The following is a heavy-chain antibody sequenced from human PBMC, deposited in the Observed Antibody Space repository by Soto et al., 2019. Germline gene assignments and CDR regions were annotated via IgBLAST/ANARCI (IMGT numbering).Heavy chain of an antibody. J-gene: IGHJ4*02. Sequence: SVKVSCKASGGTFSSYAISWVRQAPGQGLEWMGGIIPIFGTANYAQKFQGRVTITADESTSTAYMELSSLRSEDTAVYYCAGLYYYDSSGYYGCFGYWGQGTLVTVSS. CDR2: IIPIFGTA. D-gene: IGHD3-22*01. CDR1: GGTFSSYA. V-gene: IGHV1-69*13. CDR3: AGLYYYDSSGYYGCFGY.